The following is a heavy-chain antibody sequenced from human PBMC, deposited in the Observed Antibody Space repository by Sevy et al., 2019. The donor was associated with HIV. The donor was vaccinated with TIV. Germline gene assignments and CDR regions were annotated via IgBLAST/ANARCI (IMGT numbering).Heavy chain of an antibody. V-gene: IGHV3-21*01. D-gene: IGHD2-8*01. Sequence: GGSLRLSCAASGFTFRSYSMNWVRQAPGKGLEWISSISTESTYIYYADSLKGRFTISRDNAKNSLFLQMNSLGAEDTAVYYCARINCTNGVCFQGYYYYAMDVWGQGTTVTVSS. CDR3: ARINCTNGVCFQGYYYYAMDV. J-gene: IGHJ6*02. CDR2: ISTESTYI. CDR1: GFTFRSYS.